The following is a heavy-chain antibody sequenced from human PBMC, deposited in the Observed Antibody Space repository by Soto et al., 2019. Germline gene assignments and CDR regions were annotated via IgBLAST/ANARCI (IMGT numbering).Heavy chain of an antibody. Sequence: PGGSMRLSCAAWGVSISGYAMHWVRRDPGKGMEWVSGISWEGGSIGYADSVKGRFIISRDNAKNSLFLQMNSLTADDTALYYYAKDHDEDFGYDLDYFNSWGQGTQVTVSS. J-gene: IGHJ4*02. V-gene: IGHV3-9*01. D-gene: IGHD5-12*01. CDR1: GVSISGYA. CDR3: AKDHDEDFGYDLDYFNS. CDR2: ISWEGGSI.